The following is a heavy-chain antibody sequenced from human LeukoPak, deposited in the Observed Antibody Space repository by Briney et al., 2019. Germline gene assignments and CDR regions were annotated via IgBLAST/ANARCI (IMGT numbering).Heavy chain of an antibody. V-gene: IGHV4-34*01. CDR1: GGSFSGYY. D-gene: IGHD1-14*01. CDR3: ARDPGINWFDP. J-gene: IGHJ5*02. Sequence: SSETLSLTCAVYGGSFSGYYWSWIRQPPGKGLEWIGEINHSGSTNYNPSLKSRVTISVDTSKNQFSLKLSSVTAADTAVYYCARDPGINWFDPWGQGTLVTVSS. CDR2: INHSGST.